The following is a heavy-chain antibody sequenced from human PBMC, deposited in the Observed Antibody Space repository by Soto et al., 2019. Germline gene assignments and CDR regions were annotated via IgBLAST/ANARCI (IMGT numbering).Heavy chain of an antibody. J-gene: IGHJ4*02. CDR3: ARVSSGWSYFDY. CDR1: GTSISSYY. D-gene: IGHD6-19*01. V-gene: IGHV4-59*01. Sequence: SETLFRTCTASGTSISSYYWIWMPQPPGKGMEWIGYTYYSGSTNYNPSLKGRVTISVNTSKNQFSLKLTSVTAADTAVYYCARVSSGWSYFDYWGQGTLVTVSS. CDR2: TYYSGST.